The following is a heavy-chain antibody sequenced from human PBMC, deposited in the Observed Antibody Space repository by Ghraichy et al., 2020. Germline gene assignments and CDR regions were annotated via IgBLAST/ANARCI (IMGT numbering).Heavy chain of an antibody. CDR1: GFTFDDYA. V-gene: IGHV3-43D*04. CDR3: AKALPKGQLHLNYYYYGMDV. Sequence: GGSLRLSCAASGFTFDDYAMHWVRQAPGKGLEWVSLISWDGGSTYYADSVKGRFTISRDNSKNSLYLQMNSLRAEDTALYYCAKALPKGQLHLNYYYYGMDVWGQGTTVTVSS. CDR2: ISWDGGST. D-gene: IGHD1-26*01. J-gene: IGHJ6*02.